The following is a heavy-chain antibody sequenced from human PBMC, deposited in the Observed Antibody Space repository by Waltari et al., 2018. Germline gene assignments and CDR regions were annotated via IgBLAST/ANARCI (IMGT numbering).Heavy chain of an antibody. CDR1: GYFISSGYY. J-gene: IGHJ4*02. V-gene: IGHV4-38-2*02. CDR2: IYQTGNT. CDR3: ARGSVMAHFDY. Sequence: QVHLQESGPGLVKASETLSLTCNVPGYFISSGYYWGWIRQPPGKGLEWIGTIYQTGNTYYNPSLKSRVTISVGTSKTQFSLQVRSATAADTAVYYCARGSVMAHFDYWGQGTLVTVSS. D-gene: IGHD2-21*01.